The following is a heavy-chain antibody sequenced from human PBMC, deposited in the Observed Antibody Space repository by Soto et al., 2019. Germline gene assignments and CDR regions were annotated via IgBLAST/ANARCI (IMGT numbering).Heavy chain of an antibody. J-gene: IGHJ4*02. Sequence: QLQLQESGPGLVKPSETLSLTCTVSGGSISSSPYYWGWIRQPPGKGLEWLGSIYYSGITYYNPSLRSRVTISVETSKNQFSLKVRSVTAADTAVYYCATTAPYSSPDYWGQGTLVTVSS. CDR1: GGSISSSPYY. D-gene: IGHD6-13*01. V-gene: IGHV4-39*01. CDR3: ATTAPYSSPDY. CDR2: IYYSGIT.